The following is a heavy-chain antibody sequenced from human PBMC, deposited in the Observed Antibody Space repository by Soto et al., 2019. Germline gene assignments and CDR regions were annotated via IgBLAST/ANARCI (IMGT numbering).Heavy chain of an antibody. Sequence: EVQLVESGGGLVKPGGSLRLSCAASGFTFSSYSMNWVRQAPGKGLEWVSSISSSSTYIYYADSVKGRFTISRDNAKNSLYLQMNSLRAEDTAVYYCASKGRVTAIQGDGMVVWGQGTTVTVSS. CDR3: ASKGRVTAIQGDGMVV. D-gene: IGHD2-21*02. V-gene: IGHV3-21*01. CDR1: GFTFSSYS. CDR2: ISSSSTYI. J-gene: IGHJ6*02.